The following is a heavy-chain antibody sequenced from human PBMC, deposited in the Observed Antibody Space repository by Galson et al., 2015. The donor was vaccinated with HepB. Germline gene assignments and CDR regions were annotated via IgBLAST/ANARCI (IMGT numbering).Heavy chain of an antibody. V-gene: IGHV3-48*01. D-gene: IGHD3-10*01. Sequence: SLRLSCAASGFTFSSYSMNWVRQAPGKGLEWVSYISSSSSTIYYADSVKGRFTISRDNAKNSLYLQMNSLRAEDTAVYYCARVFLGFGELYDYWGQGTLVTVSS. CDR3: ARVFLGFGELYDY. CDR1: GFTFSSYS. CDR2: ISSSSSTI. J-gene: IGHJ4*02.